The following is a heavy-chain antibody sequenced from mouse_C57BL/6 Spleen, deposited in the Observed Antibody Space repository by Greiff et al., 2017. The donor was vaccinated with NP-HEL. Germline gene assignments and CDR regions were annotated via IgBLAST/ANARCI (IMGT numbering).Heavy chain of an antibody. CDR3: ARWAYDYYFDY. CDR1: GYTFTSYW. CDR2: IDPYDSYT. D-gene: IGHD2-4*01. Sequence: VQLQQPGAELVMPGASVKLSCKASGYTFTSYWMHWVKQRPGQGLEWIGEIDPYDSYTNYNQKFKGKSTLTVDKSSSTAYMQLSSLTSEDSAVYYCARWAYDYYFDYWGQGTTLTVSS. V-gene: IGHV1-69*01. J-gene: IGHJ2*01.